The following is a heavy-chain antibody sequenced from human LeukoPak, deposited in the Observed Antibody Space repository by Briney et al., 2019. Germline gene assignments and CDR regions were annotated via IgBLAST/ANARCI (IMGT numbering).Heavy chain of an antibody. D-gene: IGHD5-12*01. V-gene: IGHV4-59*01. CDR2: INYSGST. CDR3: ARSGYDDPFYFDY. CDR1: GASISSYY. Sequence: SETLSLTCTVSGASISSYYWCWIRRPPGKGLEWIGYINYSGSTNYNPSLKSRVTISVDTSKNQFSLKLSSVTAADTAVYYCARSGYDDPFYFDYWGQGTLVTVSS. J-gene: IGHJ4*02.